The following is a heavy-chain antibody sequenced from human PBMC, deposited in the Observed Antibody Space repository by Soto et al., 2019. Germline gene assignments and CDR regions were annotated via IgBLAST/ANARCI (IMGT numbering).Heavy chain of an antibody. CDR3: ARYCSSTSCYVPIRAFDI. Sequence: ASVKVSCKASGYTFTSYGISWVRQAPGQGLELMGWISAYNGNTNYAQKLQGRVTMTTDTSTSTAYMELRSLRSDDTAVYYCARYCSSTSCYVPIRAFDIWGQGTMVTV. J-gene: IGHJ3*02. D-gene: IGHD2-2*01. V-gene: IGHV1-18*01. CDR1: GYTFTSYG. CDR2: ISAYNGNT.